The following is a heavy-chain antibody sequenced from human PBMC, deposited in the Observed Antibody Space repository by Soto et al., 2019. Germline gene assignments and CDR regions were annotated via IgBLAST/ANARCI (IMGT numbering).Heavy chain of an antibody. CDR3: ATSKVQDSSGYDDEGIGGAFDI. D-gene: IGHD3-22*01. CDR1: GGTSSSYA. V-gene: IGHV1-69*13. CDR2: IIPIFGTA. Sequence: SAKVACKASGGTSSSYAISWVRQAPRQGLEWTRGIIPIFGTANYAQKFQGRVKISADESTRTAYMELRRLRSEDTAVYYCATSKVQDSSGYDDEGIGGAFDIWGQGTMV. J-gene: IGHJ3*02.